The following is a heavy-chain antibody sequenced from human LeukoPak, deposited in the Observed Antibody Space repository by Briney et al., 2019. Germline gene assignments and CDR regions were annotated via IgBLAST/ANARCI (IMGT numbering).Heavy chain of an antibody. J-gene: IGHJ6*02. Sequence: ASVKVSCKASGYTFTGYYIHWVRQPPGKGLEWMGCINPNRGDTNNAHKFRGRATIVRDTSNSTAYMALSRLRSDDTAVYYCARESQYCSRTRGYCAMDVWGQGTTVTVSS. CDR3: ARESQYCSRTRGYCAMDV. CDR1: GYTFTGYY. D-gene: IGHD2-2*01. CDR2: INPNRGDT. V-gene: IGHV1-2*02.